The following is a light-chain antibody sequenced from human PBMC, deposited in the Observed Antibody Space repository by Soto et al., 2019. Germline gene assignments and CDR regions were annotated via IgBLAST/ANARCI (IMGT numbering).Light chain of an antibody. Sequence: EIVMTQSPATLSVSPGERATLSCRASQSVSSSYLAWYQQKPGQAPRLLIYGASTRATGIPARFSGSGSGTEFTLTISSLQSEDLAIYYCHQYKSWPPFTFGQGTRLEIK. CDR2: GAS. J-gene: IGKJ5*01. V-gene: IGKV3-15*01. CDR3: HQYKSWPPFT. CDR1: QSVSSSY.